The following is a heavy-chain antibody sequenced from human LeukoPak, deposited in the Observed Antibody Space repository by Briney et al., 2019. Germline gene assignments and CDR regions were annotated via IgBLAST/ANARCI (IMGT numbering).Heavy chain of an antibody. Sequence: ASVSVSCKASGYTFTSYAMHWVRQAPGQRLEWMGWINAGNGNTKYSQKFQGRVTITRDTSASTAYMELSSLRSEDTAVYYCARVGGLPGPTYFDYWGQGTLVTVSS. CDR1: GYTFTSYA. V-gene: IGHV1-3*01. J-gene: IGHJ4*02. CDR3: ARVGGLPGPTYFDY. CDR2: INAGNGNT. D-gene: IGHD3-16*01.